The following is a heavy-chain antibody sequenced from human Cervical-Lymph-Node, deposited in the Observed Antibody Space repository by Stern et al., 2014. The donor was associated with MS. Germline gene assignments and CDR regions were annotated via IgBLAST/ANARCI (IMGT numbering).Heavy chain of an antibody. CDR1: GGTFSRYG. Sequence: QVQLGQSGAEVRKPGSSVKVSCKASGGTFSRYGISWVRQAPGQGLEWMGGIIPGVGTADYAEQFQGRVTITADGSTSTAYMELSSLTSADTAVYYCARGPYNRDFFEYWGQGTLVTVSS. CDR2: IIPGVGTA. CDR3: ARGPYNRDFFEY. J-gene: IGHJ4*02. V-gene: IGHV1-69*01. D-gene: IGHD1-1*01.